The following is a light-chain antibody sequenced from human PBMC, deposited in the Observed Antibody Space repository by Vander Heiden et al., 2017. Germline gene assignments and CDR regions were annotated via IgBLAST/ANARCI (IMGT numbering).Light chain of an antibody. J-gene: IGKJ4*01. Sequence: EIVMTQSADSLAVSLGERATINCKSSQSVLYSSNNKNYLAWYQQKPGQPPKLLIYWASTRESGVPDRFSGSGSGTDFTLTISSLQAEDVAVYYCQQDDSTPLTFGGGTKVEIK. V-gene: IGKV4-1*01. CDR3: QQDDSTPLT. CDR2: WAS. CDR1: QSVLYSSNNKNY.